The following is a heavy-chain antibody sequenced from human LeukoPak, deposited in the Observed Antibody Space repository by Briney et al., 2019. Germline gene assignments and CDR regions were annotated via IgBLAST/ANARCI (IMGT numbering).Heavy chain of an antibody. D-gene: IGHD3-10*01. J-gene: IGHJ4*02. CDR3: ARGRIGGSGSYYNPSFFY. CDR2: IWYDGSNK. CDR1: GFTFSSYG. V-gene: IGHV3-33*01. Sequence: GRSLRLSCAASGFTFSSYGMHWVRQAPGKGLEWVAVIWYDGSNKYYADSVKGRFTISRDNSKNTLYLQMNSLRAEDTAVYYCARGRIGGSGSYYNPSFFYWGQGTLVTVSS.